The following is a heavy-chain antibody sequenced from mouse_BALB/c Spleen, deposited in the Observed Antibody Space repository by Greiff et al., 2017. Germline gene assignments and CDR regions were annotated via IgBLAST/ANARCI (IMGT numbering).Heavy chain of an antibody. CDR1: GFTFSSFG. Sequence: EVKLVESGGGLVQPGGSRKLSCAASGFTFSSFGMHWVRQAPEKGLEWVAYISSGSSTIYYADTVKGRFTISRDNPKNTLFLQMTSLRSEDTAMYYCARLVQGAMDYWGQGTSVTVSS. CDR2: ISSGSSTI. J-gene: IGHJ4*01. D-gene: IGHD1-1*02. V-gene: IGHV5-17*02. CDR3: ARLVQGAMDY.